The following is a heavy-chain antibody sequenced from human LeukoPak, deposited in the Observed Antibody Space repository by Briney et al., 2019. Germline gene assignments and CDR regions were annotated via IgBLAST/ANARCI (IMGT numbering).Heavy chain of an antibody. V-gene: IGHV3-21*01. Sequence: GGSLRLSCAASGFTFSSYSMNWVRQAPGKGLEWVSSISSGGSYIYYADSVKGRFTISRDNAKNSLYLQMNSLRAEDTAVYYCATSLQAVVDYWGQGTLVTVSS. CDR2: ISSGGSYI. CDR1: GFTFSSYS. CDR3: ATSLQAVVDY. J-gene: IGHJ4*02.